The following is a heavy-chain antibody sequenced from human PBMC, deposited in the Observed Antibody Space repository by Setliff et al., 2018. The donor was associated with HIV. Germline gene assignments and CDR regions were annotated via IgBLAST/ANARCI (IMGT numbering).Heavy chain of an antibody. CDR3: ARDNIIWSKDY. V-gene: IGHV1-46*01. CDR2: ITPSDSYT. Sequence: RASVKVSCKASGYIFTSHKIHWVRQAPGQGLEWMGIITPSDSYTVYAQKFQGRVTMTRDTSTSTVYMELSSLRSDDTAVYYCARDNIIWSKDYWGQGTLVTVSS. CDR1: GYIFTSHK. J-gene: IGHJ4*02. D-gene: IGHD3-10*01.